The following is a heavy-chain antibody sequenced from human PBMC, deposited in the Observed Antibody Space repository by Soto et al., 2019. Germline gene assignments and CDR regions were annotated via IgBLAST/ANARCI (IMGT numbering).Heavy chain of an antibody. CDR3: ARGSSGFYDY. CDR2: FYSGDSDT. CDR1: GYSFANYC. J-gene: IGHJ4*02. V-gene: IGHV5-51*01. Sequence: GESLKISCRGSGYSFANYCIAWVRQMPGKGLEWMGIFYSGDSDTRYSPSFQGQVVISGDKSINTAYLQWTSLKASDTAMYYCARGSSGFYDYWGQGTLVTVSS. D-gene: IGHD6-19*01.